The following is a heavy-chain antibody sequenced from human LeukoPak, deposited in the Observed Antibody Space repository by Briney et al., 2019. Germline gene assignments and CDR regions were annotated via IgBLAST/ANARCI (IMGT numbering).Heavy chain of an antibody. CDR1: GFTFSSHA. V-gene: IGHV3-48*04. Sequence: GGSPRLSCAPSGFTFSSHAMNWVRQAPGKGLEWVSYISSSSSTIYYADSVKGRFTISRDNAKNTLYLQMNSLGAADAAVYYCARISDASSGYFDYWGQGTLVTVSS. D-gene: IGHD3-22*01. CDR3: ARISDASSGYFDY. CDR2: ISSSSSTI. J-gene: IGHJ4*02.